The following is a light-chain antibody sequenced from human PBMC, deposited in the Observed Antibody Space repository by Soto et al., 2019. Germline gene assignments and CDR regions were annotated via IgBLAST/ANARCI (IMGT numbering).Light chain of an antibody. V-gene: IGKV1-13*02. CDR1: QGISSS. J-gene: IGKJ1*01. CDR3: QQYSRHWT. Sequence: AIQLTQSPSSLSASVGDRVTITCRASQGISSSLAWYQQQPGKAPKLLIYDASSLQSGAPSRFSGSGSGTEFTLTISSLQPDDFATYYCQQYSRHWTFGQGTKVDIK. CDR2: DAS.